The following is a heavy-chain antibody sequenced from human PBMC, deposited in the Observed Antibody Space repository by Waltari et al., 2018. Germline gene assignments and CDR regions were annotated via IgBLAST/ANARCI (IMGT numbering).Heavy chain of an antibody. V-gene: IGHV3-30*02. CDR3: AKEGGLFAGYGSFDY. CDR1: GFPFRSQG. CDR2: IRHDGTKK. Sequence: QVQLVESGGGVVQPGGSLRLCCGASGFPFRSQGMHWVRQAPGKGLEWVAFIRHDGTKKYSADSVKGRFTISRDNSKNTLYLQMNSLRAEDTAVYYCAKEGGLFAGYGSFDYWGQGTLVTVSS. D-gene: IGHD5-18*01. J-gene: IGHJ4*02.